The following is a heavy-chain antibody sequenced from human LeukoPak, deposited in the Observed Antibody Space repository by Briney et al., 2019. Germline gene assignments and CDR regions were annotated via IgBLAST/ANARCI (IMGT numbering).Heavy chain of an antibody. CDR1: GYTFTSYA. D-gene: IGHD2-15*01. V-gene: IGHV7-4-1*02. CDR2: INTNTGNP. J-gene: IGHJ4*02. CDR3: ARGPSPCSGGSCYSDH. Sequence: ASVKVSCKASGYTFTSYAMNWVRQAPGQGLEWMGWINTNTGNPTYAPGFTGRFVFSLDTSVSTTYPQISSLKSEDTAVYYCARGPSPCSGGSCYSDHWGQGTLVTVSS.